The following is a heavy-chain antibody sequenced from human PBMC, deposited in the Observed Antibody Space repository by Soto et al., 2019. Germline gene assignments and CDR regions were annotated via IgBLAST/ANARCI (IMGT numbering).Heavy chain of an antibody. CDR1: GFTFSSYS. D-gene: IGHD6-6*01. V-gene: IGHV3-21*01. Sequence: EVQLVESGGGLVKPGGSLRLSCAASGFTFSSYSMNWVRQAPGKGLEWVSSISSSSSYIYYADSVKGRFTISRDNAKNSLYLKMNSRRAEDTAVYYCASGVAALDAFDIWGQGTMVTVSS. CDR2: ISSSSSYI. J-gene: IGHJ3*02. CDR3: ASGVAALDAFDI.